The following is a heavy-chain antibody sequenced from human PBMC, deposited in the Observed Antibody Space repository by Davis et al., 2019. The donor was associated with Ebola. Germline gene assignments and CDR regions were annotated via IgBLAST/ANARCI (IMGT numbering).Heavy chain of an antibody. J-gene: IGHJ4*02. CDR2: TYYSSKWYN. V-gene: IGHV6-1*01. Sequence: HSQTLSLTCAISGDSVSTAGWNWIRQSPSRGLEWLGRTYYSSKWYNDYAVSVKSRITINPDTSKNQFSLQLNSVTPEDTAVYYCARGWLRTSFDYWGQGTLVTVSS. CDR1: GDSVSTAG. D-gene: IGHD6-19*01. CDR3: ARGWLRTSFDY.